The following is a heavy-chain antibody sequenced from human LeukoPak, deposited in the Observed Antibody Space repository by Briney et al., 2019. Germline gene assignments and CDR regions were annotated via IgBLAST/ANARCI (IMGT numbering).Heavy chain of an antibody. Sequence: GGSLRLSCAASGFTFSSHGMSWVRQAPGKGLEWVSSITSTSSYMYYADSVKGRFTISRDNAQNSLYLHMSSLRAEDTAVYYCARDPYSGGYGDDYYYYMDVWGKGTTVTISS. J-gene: IGHJ6*03. CDR2: ITSTSSYM. V-gene: IGHV3-21*01. D-gene: IGHD1-26*01. CDR1: GFTFSSHG. CDR3: ARDPYSGGYGDDYYYYMDV.